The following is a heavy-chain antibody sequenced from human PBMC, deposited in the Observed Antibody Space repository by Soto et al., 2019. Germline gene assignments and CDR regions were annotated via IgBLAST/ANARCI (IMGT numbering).Heavy chain of an antibody. CDR2: ISAYNGNT. CDR1: GYSYTGYV. J-gene: IGHJ4*02. CDR3: ARDGQSIAARRFGY. D-gene: IGHD6-6*01. V-gene: IGHV1-18*04. Sequence: PVNVYCKGSGYSYTGYVIGWLSQTNRHGLEWMGWISAYNGNTNYPQKLQGRVTMTTDTSTSTAYMDLRSLRSDDTAVYYCARDGQSIAARRFGYWGQGTLVTVSS.